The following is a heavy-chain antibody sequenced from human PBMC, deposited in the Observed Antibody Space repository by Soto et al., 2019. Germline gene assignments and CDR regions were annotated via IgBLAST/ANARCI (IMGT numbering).Heavy chain of an antibody. CDR2: ISTSGTTI. CDR1: GFTFSSYE. V-gene: IGHV3-48*03. D-gene: IGHD1-1*01. Sequence: EVQLVESGGGLVQPGGSLRLSCAASGFTFSSYEMNWVRQAPGKGLEWVSYISTSGTTIYYADSLKGRFTISRDNAKNSLYLQMNSLRVEDTAVYYCARDPLDVQYFYHMDVWGQGTTVAVSS. CDR3: ARDPLDVQYFYHMDV. J-gene: IGHJ6*02.